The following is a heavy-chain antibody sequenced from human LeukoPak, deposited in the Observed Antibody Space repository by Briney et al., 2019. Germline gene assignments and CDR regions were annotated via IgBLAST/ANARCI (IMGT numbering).Heavy chain of an antibody. CDR3: ASITLGGYGRSWSPFDY. D-gene: IGHD6-13*01. CDR2: IYHGDSET. CDR1: GSNFASYW. J-gene: IGHJ4*02. Sequence: GAPMQISCKCSGSNFASYWIGWGRELRGKGVEWMGIIYHGDSETKDSPSFEGQIIMSDDKYNRTAYLKWSGLKGAGTAIYYCASITLGGYGRSWSPFDYWGQGTLVTVSS. V-gene: IGHV5-51*01.